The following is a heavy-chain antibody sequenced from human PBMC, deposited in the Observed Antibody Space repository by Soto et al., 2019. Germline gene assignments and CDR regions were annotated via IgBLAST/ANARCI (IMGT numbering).Heavy chain of an antibody. Sequence: PSETLSLTCTVSGGSISSSSYYWGWIRQPPGKGLEWIGSIYYSGSTYYNPSLKSRVTISVDTSKNQFSLKLSSVTAADTAVYYCARHELPIYARPLSRVVAATQRSADYWGQGTLVTVSS. CDR3: ARHELPIYARPLSRVVAATQRSADY. CDR2: IYYSGST. CDR1: GGSISSSSYY. J-gene: IGHJ4*02. V-gene: IGHV4-39*01. D-gene: IGHD2-15*01.